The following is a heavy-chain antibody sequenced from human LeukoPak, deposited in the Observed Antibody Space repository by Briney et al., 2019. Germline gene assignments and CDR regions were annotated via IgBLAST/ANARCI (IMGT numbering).Heavy chain of an antibody. J-gene: IGHJ3*01. V-gene: IGHV4-34*01. CDR3: AKSLYCGDDCF. CDR2: INDRGTT. CDR1: GGSFNYY. D-gene: IGHD2-21*02. Sequence: SETLSLTCAVYGGSFNYYWSWIRQPPGKGLEWIGEINDRGTTKYNPSLKSRVSISVDTSKNQFSLKLSSVTAADTAIYYCAKSLYCGDDCFWGPGTMVSVSS.